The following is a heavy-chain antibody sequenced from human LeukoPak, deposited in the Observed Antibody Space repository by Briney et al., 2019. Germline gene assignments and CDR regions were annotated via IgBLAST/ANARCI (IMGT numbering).Heavy chain of an antibody. J-gene: IGHJ4*02. Sequence: SETLSLTCTVSGGSISSYYWSWIRQPAGKGLEWIGRIYTSGSTNYNPSLKSRVTMSVDTSKNQFSLKLSSVTAADTAVYYCARKIIWFGELSTYFDYWGQGTLVTVSS. V-gene: IGHV4-4*07. D-gene: IGHD3-10*01. CDR1: GGSISSYY. CDR2: IYTSGST. CDR3: ARKIIWFGELSTYFDY.